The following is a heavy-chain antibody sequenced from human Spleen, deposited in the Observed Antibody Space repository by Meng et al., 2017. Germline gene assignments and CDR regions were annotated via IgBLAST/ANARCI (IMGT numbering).Heavy chain of an antibody. V-gene: IGHV3-74*03. CDR1: GGTFRNFW. CDR3: ARDADWVIFDH. CDR2: INTDASIT. D-gene: IGHD3-9*01. J-gene: IGHJ4*02. Sequence: GESLKISCVASGGTFRNFWMTWVRQAPGKGLVWVSRINTDASITTYADSVKGRFTISRDNAKNKVYLQMNSLRAEDTAVYYCARDADWVIFDHWGQGAMGTGSS.